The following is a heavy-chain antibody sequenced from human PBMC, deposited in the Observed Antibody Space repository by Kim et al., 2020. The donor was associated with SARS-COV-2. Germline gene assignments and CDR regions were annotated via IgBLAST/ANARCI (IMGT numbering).Heavy chain of an antibody. V-gene: IGHV7-4-1*02. CDR3: ARGSPYSGLGFRY. J-gene: IGHJ4*02. D-gene: IGHD1-26*01. Sequence: YAQGFPGRFVFSLDTSVSTAYLQISSLKAEDTAVYYCARGSPYSGLGFRYWGQGTLVTVSS.